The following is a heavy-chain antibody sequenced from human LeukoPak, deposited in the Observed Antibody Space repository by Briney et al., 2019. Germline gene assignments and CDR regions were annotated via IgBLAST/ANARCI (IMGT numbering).Heavy chain of an antibody. V-gene: IGHV3-48*02. CDR3: ASKSKYSSSWNN. D-gene: IGHD6-13*01. CDR1: GFTFSNYN. J-gene: IGHJ4*02. Sequence: QARGSLRLSCAASGFTFSNYNINWVRQAPGKGLEWVSYISSSSNTIYYADSVKGRFTISRDNAKNSLYLQMNSLRDEDTAVYYCASKSKYSSSWNNWGQGTLVTVSS. CDR2: ISSSSNTI.